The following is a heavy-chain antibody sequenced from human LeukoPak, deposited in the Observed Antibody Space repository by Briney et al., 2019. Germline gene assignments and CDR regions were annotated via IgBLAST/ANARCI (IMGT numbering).Heavy chain of an antibody. D-gene: IGHD5-12*01. Sequence: GGSLRLSCAASGFPFSNFAIHWVRQAPGKGLEWVAVISSEGRSQYYADSVRGRLTITRDNSKNTLYLQMNSLRAEDTAVYYCARGPSGYHNTGGQGTLVTVSS. CDR3: ARGPSGYHNT. J-gene: IGHJ4*02. CDR2: ISSEGRSQ. V-gene: IGHV3-30*14. CDR1: GFPFSNFA.